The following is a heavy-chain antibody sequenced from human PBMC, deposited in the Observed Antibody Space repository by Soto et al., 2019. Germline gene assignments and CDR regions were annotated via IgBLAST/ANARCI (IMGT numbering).Heavy chain of an antibody. CDR2: ISTTGTAT. D-gene: IGHD3-10*01. CDR1: GFIFHSYS. CDR3: ARDRDYFFDS. J-gene: IGHJ4*02. Sequence: EVQLVESGGGLVQPGGSLRLSCEASGFIFHSYSMNWVRQAPGTGLEWLSYISTTGTATYYAGSVKGRFTISRDNAKNSMYLQMNSLRAEDTAVYFCARDRDYFFDSWGQGTLVTVSS. V-gene: IGHV3-48*01.